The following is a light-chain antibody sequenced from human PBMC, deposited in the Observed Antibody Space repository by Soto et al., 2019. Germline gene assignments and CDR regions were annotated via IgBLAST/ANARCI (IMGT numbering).Light chain of an antibody. Sequence: EVVVTQSPVILSVSPGERATLSCRTSQSVGSKLAWYQQKPGQAPRLVISDVSVRATGVPGRFSGSGSGTEFTLTISSLQSEDFAVYYCQHYLTWPLSFGGGTKVEIK. CDR3: QHYLTWPLS. CDR1: QSVGSK. V-gene: IGKV3-15*01. J-gene: IGKJ4*01. CDR2: DVS.